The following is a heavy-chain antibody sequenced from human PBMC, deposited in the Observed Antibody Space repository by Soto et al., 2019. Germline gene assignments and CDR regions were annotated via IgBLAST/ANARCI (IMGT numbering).Heavy chain of an antibody. CDR3: AKVLSRIAAAGTQPFDY. Sequence: GGSLRLSCAASGFTFDDYAMHWVRQAPGKGLEWVSGISWNSGSIGYADSVKGRFTISRDNAKNSLYLQMNSLRAEDTALYYCAKVLSRIAAAGTQPFDYWAQGTLVTVSS. V-gene: IGHV3-9*01. CDR1: GFTFDDYA. J-gene: IGHJ4*02. CDR2: ISWNSGSI. D-gene: IGHD6-13*01.